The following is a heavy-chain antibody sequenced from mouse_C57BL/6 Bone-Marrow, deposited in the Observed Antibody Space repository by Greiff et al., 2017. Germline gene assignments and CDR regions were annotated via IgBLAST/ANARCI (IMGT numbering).Heavy chain of an antibody. CDR3: ASIYYYGSSYRYWYFDV. V-gene: IGHV2-9-1*01. D-gene: IGHD1-1*01. CDR1: GFSLTSYA. Sequence: VQLVASGPGLVAPSQSLSITCTVSGFSLTSYAISWVRQPPGKGLEWLGVIWTGGGTNYNSALKSRLSISKDNSKSQVFLKMNSLQTDDTARYYCASIYYYGSSYRYWYFDVWGTGTTVTVSS. CDR2: IWTGGGT. J-gene: IGHJ1*03.